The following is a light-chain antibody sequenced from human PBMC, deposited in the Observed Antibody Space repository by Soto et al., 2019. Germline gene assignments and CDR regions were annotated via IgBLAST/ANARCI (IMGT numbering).Light chain of an antibody. J-gene: IGLJ2*01. Sequence: VLTQPPSASASLGASVTLTCTLSSGYSNYKVDWYQQRPGKGPRFVMRVGTGGIVGSKGDGIPDRFSVLGSGLNRYLTIKNIQEEDESDYHCGADHGSGSNFFVVFGGGTKLTVL. CDR2: VGTGGIVG. CDR3: GADHGSGSNFFVV. V-gene: IGLV9-49*01. CDR1: SGYSNYK.